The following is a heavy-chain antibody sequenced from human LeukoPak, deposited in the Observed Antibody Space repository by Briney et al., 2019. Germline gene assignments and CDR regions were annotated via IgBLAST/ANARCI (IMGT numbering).Heavy chain of an antibody. D-gene: IGHD3-10*01. Sequence: SGGSLRLSCAASGFTFSNYGMHWVRQAPGKGLEWVALTWSDGDNKYYAESVKGRFTISRDNSKNTLYLQMNSLRGEDTAVYYCAKDYGSGTYYRFGYWGQGTLVTVSS. J-gene: IGHJ4*02. CDR3: AKDYGSGTYYRFGY. CDR1: GFTFSNYG. V-gene: IGHV3-33*06. CDR2: TWSDGDNK.